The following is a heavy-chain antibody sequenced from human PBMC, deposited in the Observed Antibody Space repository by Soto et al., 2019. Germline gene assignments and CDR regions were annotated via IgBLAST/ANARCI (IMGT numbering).Heavy chain of an antibody. V-gene: IGHV5-51*01. CDR1: GYSFTSYW. J-gene: IGHJ6*02. Sequence: GESLKIACKGSGYSFTSYWIGWVSQMLGKGLEWMGIIYPGDSDTRYSPSFQGQVTISADKSISTAYLQWSSVKASDTAMYDCARPGGYDHYYYYGMDVWGQGTTVTVSS. CDR3: ARPGGYDHYYYYGMDV. D-gene: IGHD5-12*01. CDR2: IYPGDSDT.